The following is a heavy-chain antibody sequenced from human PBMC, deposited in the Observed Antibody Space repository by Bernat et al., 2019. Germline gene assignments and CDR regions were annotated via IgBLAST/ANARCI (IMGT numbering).Heavy chain of an antibody. Sequence: EVQLVESGGGLVQPGGSLRLSCAASGFTVSSNYMSWVRQAPGKGLEWVSVIYSGGSTYYADSVKGRFTISRDNSKNTLYLQMNSLRAEDTAVYYCARDVFDWFMEPHYYGMDVWGQGTTVTVSS. D-gene: IGHD3-9*01. CDR3: ARDVFDWFMEPHYYGMDV. V-gene: IGHV3-66*01. J-gene: IGHJ6*02. CDR1: GFTVSSNY. CDR2: IYSGGST.